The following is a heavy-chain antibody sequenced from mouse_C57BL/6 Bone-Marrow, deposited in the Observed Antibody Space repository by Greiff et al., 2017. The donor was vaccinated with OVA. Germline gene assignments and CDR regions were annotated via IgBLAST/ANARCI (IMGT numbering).Heavy chain of an antibody. J-gene: IGHJ3*01. D-gene: IGHD2-4*01. Sequence: VQLQQSGAELVRPGASVKLSCTASGFNIKDDYMHWVKQRPEQGLEWIGWIDPENGDTEYASKFQGKATITADTSSNTAYLQLSSLTSEDTAVYYCTFIYYDYSWCAYWGQGTLVTVSA. CDR3: TFIYYDYSWCAY. V-gene: IGHV14-4*01. CDR1: GFNIKDDY. CDR2: IDPENGDT.